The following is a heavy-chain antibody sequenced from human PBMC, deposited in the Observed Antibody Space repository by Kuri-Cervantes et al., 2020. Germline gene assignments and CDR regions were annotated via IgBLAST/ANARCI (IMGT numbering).Heavy chain of an antibody. V-gene: IGHV1-69*13. CDR1: GGTFSSYA. CDR2: IIPIFGTA. D-gene: IGHD1-7*01. CDR3: AKGRRELLLSAFDI. J-gene: IGHJ3*02. Sequence: SVKVSCKASGGTFSSYAISWVRQAPGQGLEWMGGIIPIFGTANYAQKFQGRVTTTADESTSTAYMELSSLRAEDTALYYCAKGRRELLLSAFDIWGQGTMVTVSS.